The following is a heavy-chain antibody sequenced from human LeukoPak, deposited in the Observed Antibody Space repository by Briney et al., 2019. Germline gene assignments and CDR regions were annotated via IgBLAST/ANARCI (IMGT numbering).Heavy chain of an antibody. J-gene: IGHJ4*02. V-gene: IGHV1-2*06. Sequence: ASVKVSCKASGYGFTTYYMHWVRQAPGQGLEWMGRIDPQSGGTNYAQNFQGSVTMTRDTSLSTAYMELNSLTSDDTAVYYCATLDMDIDVARRWGQGTLVTVS. CDR3: ATLDMDIDVARR. CDR1: GYGFTTYY. CDR2: IDPQSGGT. D-gene: IGHD2-21*01.